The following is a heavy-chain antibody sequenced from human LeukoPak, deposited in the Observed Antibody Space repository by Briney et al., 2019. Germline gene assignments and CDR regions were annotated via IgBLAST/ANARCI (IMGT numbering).Heavy chain of an antibody. V-gene: IGHV4-34*01. CDR1: GGSFSGYY. D-gene: IGHD2-2*01. J-gene: IGHJ4*02. CDR2: INHSGST. CDR3: AKEGESSYAEDYFDY. Sequence: PSETLSLTCAVYGGSFSGYYWSWIRQPPGKGLEWIGEINHSGSTNYNPSLKSRVTISVDTSKNQFSLKLSSVTAADTAVYYCAKEGESSYAEDYFDYWGQGTLVTVSS.